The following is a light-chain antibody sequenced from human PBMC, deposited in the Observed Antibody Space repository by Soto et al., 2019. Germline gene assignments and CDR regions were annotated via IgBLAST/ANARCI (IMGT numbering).Light chain of an antibody. CDR3: ISYTSSSTWV. Sequence: QSVLTQPPSASGSPGQSVTISCAGTSSDVGGYNYVSWYQQYPGKAPKLMIYEVNKRPSGVPDRFSGSRSGNTASLTISGLQAEDESDYYCISYTSSSTWVFGGGTK. CDR1: SSDVGGYNY. V-gene: IGLV2-8*01. CDR2: EVN. J-gene: IGLJ3*02.